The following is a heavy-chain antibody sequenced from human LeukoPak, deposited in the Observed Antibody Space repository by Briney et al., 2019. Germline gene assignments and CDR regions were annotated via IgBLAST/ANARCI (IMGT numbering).Heavy chain of an antibody. CDR1: GYSISSDCY. CDR2: VYHTGRT. V-gene: IGHV4-38-2*02. CDR3: ARESSSSTYNWFDP. D-gene: IGHD6-6*01. Sequence: SETLSLTPILSGYSISSDCYWGWIRQPPGKGLEGIGRVYHTGRTYYNPSLKRRVTISADTSKNQFSRKLTSVTAADTAVYYCARESSSSTYNWFDPWGQKTLGTVSP. J-gene: IGHJ5*02.